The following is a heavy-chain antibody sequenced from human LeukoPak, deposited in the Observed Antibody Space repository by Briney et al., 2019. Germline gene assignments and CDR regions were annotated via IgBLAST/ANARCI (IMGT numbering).Heavy chain of an antibody. J-gene: IGHJ3*02. CDR3: AKLVFGMVVPAAKRPPGDAFDI. CDR2: IRYDGSNK. CDR1: GFTFSSYG. V-gene: IGHV3-30*02. D-gene: IGHD2-2*01. Sequence: GGSLRLSCAASGFTFSSYGMHWVRQAPGKGLEWVAFIRYDGSNKYYADSVKGRFTISRDNSKNTLYLQMNSLRAEDTAVYYCAKLVFGMVVPAAKRPPGDAFDIWGQGTMVTVSS.